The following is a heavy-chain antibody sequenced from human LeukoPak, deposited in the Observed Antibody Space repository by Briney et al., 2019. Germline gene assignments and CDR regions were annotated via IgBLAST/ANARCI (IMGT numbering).Heavy chain of an antibody. CDR1: GFSFSDYN. V-gene: IGHV3-30*18. CDR3: AKDEVVPGYYYTDV. J-gene: IGHJ6*03. D-gene: IGHD2-2*01. CDR2: ISYNGINE. Sequence: PGRSLRLSCAASGFSFSDYNMHWVRQAPGKGLEWMAVISYNGINEYYADSVKGRFTISRDNSKNTMYLQMNSLNAEDTAVYYCAKDEVVPGYYYTDVWGRGTTVTISS.